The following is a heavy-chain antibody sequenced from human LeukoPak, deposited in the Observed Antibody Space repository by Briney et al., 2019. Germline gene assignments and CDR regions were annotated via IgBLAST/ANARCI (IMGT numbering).Heavy chain of an antibody. J-gene: IGHJ3*02. D-gene: IGHD3-3*01. CDR3: ARITDRTIFGEIMHGFDI. CDR1: GDSISSCSYY. CDR2: IYYNGRT. V-gene: IGHV4-39*01. Sequence: SETLSPTCTVSGDSISSCSYYWGWIRQPPGKGLEWIGNIYYNGRTYYSPSLKSRGTISVDTSNNQFSLKLSSVTAADTAVYYCARITDRTIFGEIMHGFDIWGQGTPVTVSS.